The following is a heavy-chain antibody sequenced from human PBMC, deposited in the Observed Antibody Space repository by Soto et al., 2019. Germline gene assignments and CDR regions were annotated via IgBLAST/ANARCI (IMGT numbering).Heavy chain of an antibody. Sequence: QVQLVESGGGLVKPGGSLRLYYAASGFTFSDYYMSWIRQAPGKGLEWVSYMSSSGSTIYYADSVKGRFTVSRDNAKDSLWLQVNSLRAEDTAVYYCVRNGYCSRGACSYGVDVWGQGTTVTVSS. V-gene: IGHV3-11*01. CDR2: MSSSGSTI. J-gene: IGHJ6*02. CDR3: VRNGYCSRGACSYGVDV. D-gene: IGHD2-15*01. CDR1: GFTFSDYY.